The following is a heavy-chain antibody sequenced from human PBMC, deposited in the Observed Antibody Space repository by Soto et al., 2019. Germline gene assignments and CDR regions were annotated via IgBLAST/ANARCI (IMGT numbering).Heavy chain of an antibody. CDR3: ARDCTNGVCPEY. D-gene: IGHD2-8*01. CDR2: ISYDGSNK. Sequence: QVQLVESGGGVVQPGRSLRLSCAASGFTFSSYAMHWVRQAPGKGLEWVAVISYDGSNKYYADSVKGRFTISRDNAKNSLYLQMNSLKDEDTAVYYCARDCTNGVCPEYWGQGTLVTVSS. CDR1: GFTFSSYA. J-gene: IGHJ4*02. V-gene: IGHV3-30-3*01.